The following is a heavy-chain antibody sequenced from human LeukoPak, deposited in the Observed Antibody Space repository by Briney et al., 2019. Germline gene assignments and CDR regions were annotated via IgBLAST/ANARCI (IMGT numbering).Heavy chain of an antibody. CDR2: ISYSGST. V-gene: IGHV4-59*11. D-gene: IGHD3-10*01. Sequence: SETLSLTCTVSGGSMSSHYWSWIRQPPGKGLEWIGYISYSGSTNYNPSLKSRVTISVDTSKNQFSLKLSSVTAADTAVYYCARVTHYYGSGKFTYYYYGMDVWGQGTTVTVSS. CDR1: GGSMSSHY. CDR3: ARVTHYYGSGKFTYYYYGMDV. J-gene: IGHJ6*02.